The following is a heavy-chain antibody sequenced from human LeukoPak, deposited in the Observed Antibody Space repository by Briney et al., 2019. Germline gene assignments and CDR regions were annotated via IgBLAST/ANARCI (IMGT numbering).Heavy chain of an antibody. CDR3: ARSPSGSSSFYYYYYYMDV. V-gene: IGHV1-69*06. J-gene: IGHJ6*03. CDR2: IIPIFGTA. D-gene: IGHD6-13*01. Sequence: SVKVSCKASGGTFSSYAISWVRQAPGQGLEWMGGIIPIFGTANYAQKFQGRVTITADKSTSTAYMELSSLRSEDTAVYYCARSPSGSSSFYYYYYYMDVWGKGTTVTVSS. CDR1: GGTFSSYA.